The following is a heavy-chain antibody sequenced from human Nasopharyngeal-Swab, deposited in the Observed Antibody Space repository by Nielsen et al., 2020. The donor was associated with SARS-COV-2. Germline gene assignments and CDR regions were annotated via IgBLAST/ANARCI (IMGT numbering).Heavy chain of an antibody. CDR1: GGSFSGNS. CDR3: ARVPPIAVAGKGVDV. J-gene: IGHJ6*02. Sequence: SETLSSTCAVYGGSFSGNSWSWTRQPPGKGLEWIGEINHSGRTNYNPSLKSRVTISVDTSKNQFSLKLSSVTAADTAVYYCARVPPIAVAGKGVDVWGQGTTVTVSS. CDR2: INHSGRT. V-gene: IGHV4-34*01. D-gene: IGHD6-19*01.